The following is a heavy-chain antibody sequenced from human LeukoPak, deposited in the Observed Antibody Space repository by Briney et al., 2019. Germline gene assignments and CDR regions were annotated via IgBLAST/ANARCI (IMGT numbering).Heavy chain of an antibody. CDR1: GFTFDDYG. D-gene: IGHD2-8*01. Sequence: GGSLRLSCEASGFTFDDYGVSWVRQPPGKGLEWVSGINRNGGSTDYADSVKGRFTIFRDNAKNSHFLQMNSLRVEDTALYYCARGFRNGPFDCWGQGTLVTVSS. V-gene: IGHV3-20*04. CDR3: ARGFRNGPFDC. J-gene: IGHJ4*02. CDR2: INRNGGST.